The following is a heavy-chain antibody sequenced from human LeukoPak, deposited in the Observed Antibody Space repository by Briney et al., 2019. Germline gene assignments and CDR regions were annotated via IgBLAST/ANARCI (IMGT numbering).Heavy chain of an antibody. CDR1: GFTFSSYS. Sequence: GASLRLSCAASGFTFSSYSMNWVRQAPGKGLEWVSSISSSSSYIYYADSVKGRFTISRDNAKNSLYLQMNSLRAEDTAVYYCAREEYSGSYYFDYWGQGTLVTVSS. CDR2: ISSSSSYI. D-gene: IGHD1-26*01. J-gene: IGHJ4*02. V-gene: IGHV3-21*01. CDR3: AREEYSGSYYFDY.